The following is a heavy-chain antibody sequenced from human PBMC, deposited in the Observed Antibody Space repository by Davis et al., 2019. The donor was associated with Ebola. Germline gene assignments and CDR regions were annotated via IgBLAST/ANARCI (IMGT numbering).Heavy chain of an antibody. V-gene: IGHV1-69*05. CDR3: ARGWAVAY. J-gene: IGHJ4*02. CDR2: IIPIFGTA. CDR1: GGTFSNYA. D-gene: IGHD6-19*01. Sequence: AASVKVSCKASGGTFSNYAFSWVRQAPGQGLEWMGGIIPIFGTANYAQKFQGRVTMTRNTSISTAYMELSSLRSEDTAVYYCARGWAVAYWGQGTLVTVSS.